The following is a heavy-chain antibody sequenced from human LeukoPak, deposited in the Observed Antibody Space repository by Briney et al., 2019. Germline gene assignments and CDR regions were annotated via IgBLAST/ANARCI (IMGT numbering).Heavy chain of an antibody. CDR2: IIPILGIA. D-gene: IGHD3-10*01. CDR3: ARVGDYYGSGSSYLGDY. J-gene: IGHJ4*02. CDR1: GGTFSSYA. V-gene: IGHV1-69*04. Sequence: SVKVSCKASGGTFSSYAISWVRQAPGQELEWMGRIIPILGIANYAQKFQGRVTITADKSTSTAYMELSSLRSEDTAVYYCARVGDYYGSGSSYLGDYWGQGTLVTVSS.